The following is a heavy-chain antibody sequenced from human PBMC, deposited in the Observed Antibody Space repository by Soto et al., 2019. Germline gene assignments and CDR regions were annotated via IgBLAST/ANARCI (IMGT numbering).Heavy chain of an antibody. CDR2: ILPIFGTT. CDR1: RGTFNTYN. D-gene: IGHD7-27*01. J-gene: IGHJ6*02. V-gene: IGHV1-69*01. Sequence: QVQLVQSGAEVKKPGSSVKVSCKASRGTFNTYNINWVRQAPGQGLEWMGGILPIFGTTNYAQRFQGRVTITADDSTSTAYMELSSLRSEDTAVYYCARDETGDSYYYYYGMDVWGQGTTVTVTS. CDR3: ARDETGDSYYYYYGMDV.